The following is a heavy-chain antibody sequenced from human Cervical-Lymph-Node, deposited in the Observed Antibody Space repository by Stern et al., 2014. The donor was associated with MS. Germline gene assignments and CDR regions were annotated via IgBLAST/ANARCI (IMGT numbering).Heavy chain of an antibody. CDR3: ARSLPRGYRINWFDP. Sequence: VQLVQSGSEVTKPGASVKVSCKASGYTFTTHAMNWVRQAPGQGLEWLGWVNTNTGHPTYAPGFTGRVFLSLDTSVSNAYLQLSSLPAEDTAVYYCARSLPRGYRINWFDPWGQGTLVTVSS. CDR2: VNTNTGHP. D-gene: IGHD3-22*01. CDR1: GYTFTTHA. J-gene: IGHJ5*02. V-gene: IGHV7-4-1*02.